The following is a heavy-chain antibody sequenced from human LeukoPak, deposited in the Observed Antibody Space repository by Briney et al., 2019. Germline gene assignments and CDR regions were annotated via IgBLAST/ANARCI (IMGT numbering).Heavy chain of an antibody. CDR2: IYHTGST. V-gene: IGHV4-38-2*02. J-gene: IGHJ5*02. Sequence: SETLSLTCVVSGYTISSGYQWGWIRQPPGKGLELFGIIYHTGSTHYNPSLQSRVTISIDTSKNTFSLQLNSVTAADTAIYYCAKDPRLLTPDCTSTSCYENYFDPWGQGTLVTVSS. CDR1: GYTISSGYQ. D-gene: IGHD2-2*01. CDR3: AKDPRLLTPDCTSTSCYENYFDP.